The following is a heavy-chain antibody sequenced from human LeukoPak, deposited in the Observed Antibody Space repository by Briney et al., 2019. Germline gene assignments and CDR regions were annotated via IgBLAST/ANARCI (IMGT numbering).Heavy chain of an antibody. CDR3: ARDLTGYGNDY. CDR1: GFTFISYT. Sequence: GGSLRLSCAASGFTFISYTMHWVRQAPGKGLDWVAVMSSDGSHEYYADSVKGRFTISRDNSKNTLYLQMNSLRAEGTAIYYCARDLTGYGNDYWGQGTLVTVSS. J-gene: IGHJ4*02. V-gene: IGHV3-30*04. D-gene: IGHD4-17*01. CDR2: MSSDGSHE.